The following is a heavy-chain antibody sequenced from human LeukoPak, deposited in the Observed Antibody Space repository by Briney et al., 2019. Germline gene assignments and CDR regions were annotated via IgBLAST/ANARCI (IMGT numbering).Heavy chain of an antibody. V-gene: IGHV4-38-2*02. CDR1: GYSISSGYY. CDR2: IYHSGST. D-gene: IGHD3-3*01. J-gene: IGHJ5*02. CDR3: ARDARRITIFGVVLKSNWFDP. Sequence: PSETLSLTCTVSGYSISSGYYWGWIRQPPGKGLEWIGSIYHSGSTYYNPSLKSRATISVDTSKNQFSLKLSSVTAADTAVYYCARDARRITIFGVVLKSNWFDPWGQGTLVTVSS.